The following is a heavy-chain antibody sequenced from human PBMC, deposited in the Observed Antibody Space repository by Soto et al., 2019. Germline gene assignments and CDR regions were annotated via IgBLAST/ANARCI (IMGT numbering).Heavy chain of an antibody. D-gene: IGHD3-22*01. V-gene: IGHV1-46*01. J-gene: IGHJ4*02. CDR1: GYTFTSYY. CDR2: INPSGGST. Sequence: ASVKVSCKASGYTFTSYYMHWVRQAPGQGLEWMGKINPSGGSTSYAQKFQGRVTMTRDTSTSILYMEVSSLRSEDTAVYYCARDTSGSGLLDYWGQGTLVTVSS. CDR3: ARDTSGSGLLDY.